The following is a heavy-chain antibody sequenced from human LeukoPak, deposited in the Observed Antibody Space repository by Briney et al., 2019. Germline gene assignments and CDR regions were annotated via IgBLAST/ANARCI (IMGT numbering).Heavy chain of an antibody. CDR2: IYTSGST. Sequence: SETLSLTCTVSGGSISSSSYYWSWIRQPAGKGLEWIGRIYTSGSTNYNPSLKSRVTISVDTSKNQFSLKLSSVTAADTAVYYCARDKSMDVWGKGTTVTVSS. V-gene: IGHV4-61*02. CDR3: ARDKSMDV. CDR1: GGSISSSSYY. J-gene: IGHJ6*04.